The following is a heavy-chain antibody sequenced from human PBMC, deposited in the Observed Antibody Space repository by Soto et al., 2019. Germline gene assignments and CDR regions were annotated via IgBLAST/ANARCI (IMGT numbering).Heavy chain of an antibody. CDR2: IYYGGTT. CDR1: GGSLSPNY. CDR3: ARLGAYYQSLDP. J-gene: IGHJ5*02. V-gene: IGHV4-59*08. D-gene: IGHD3-22*01. Sequence: QVHLQESGPGLVKPSETLSLTCTVSGGSLSPNYWSWIRQPPGKGLEWIGYIYYGGTTTNNSYLNSRVAISIDTSKNQFSLTLRSVTAADTAVYYCARLGAYYQSLDPWGQGILVTVSS.